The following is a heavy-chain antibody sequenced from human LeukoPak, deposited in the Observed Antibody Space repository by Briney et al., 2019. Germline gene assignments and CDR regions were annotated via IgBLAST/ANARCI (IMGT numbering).Heavy chain of an antibody. D-gene: IGHD6-6*01. V-gene: IGHV3-23*01. Sequence: GRSLRLSCSASGFTFRSYAMAWVRQAPGTGLGWVSAISNSGRNTYYADSVKGRFTISRDNSKNTLYLEMNSLRAEDTAVYYCSNWVEGARPSLDYWGQGALVTVSS. J-gene: IGHJ4*02. CDR2: ISNSGRNT. CDR1: GFTFRSYA. CDR3: SNWVEGARPSLDY.